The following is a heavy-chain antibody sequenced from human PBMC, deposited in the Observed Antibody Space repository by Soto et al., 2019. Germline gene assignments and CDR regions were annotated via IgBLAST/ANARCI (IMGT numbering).Heavy chain of an antibody. V-gene: IGHV1-18*01. D-gene: IGHD3-3*01. CDR3: ARDPHEFWTSYWFDP. Sequence: GASVEVSWKTSGYTFNTNGVSWVRQAPVQVLELMGWISAYDGKTTYAEKFQGRVTLTTDTSTSTAYMELRSLRSDDTAIYYCARDPHEFWTSYWFDPWGQGPPVTGSS. J-gene: IGHJ5*02. CDR2: ISAYDGKT. CDR1: GYTFNTNG.